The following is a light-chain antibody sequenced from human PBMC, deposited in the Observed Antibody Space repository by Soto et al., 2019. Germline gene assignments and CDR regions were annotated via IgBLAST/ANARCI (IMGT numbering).Light chain of an antibody. V-gene: IGLV1-40*01. J-gene: IGLJ1*01. CDR1: SCNLGAGYD. CDR2: GNT. CDR3: QSYDSSLGANYV. Sequence: QLVLTQPPSVSGAPGQRVTISCTGSSCNLGAGYDVHWYQQLPGTVPKLLIYGNTNRPSGVPDRFSGSKSGTSASLAITGLQAEDEADYYCQSYDSSLGANYVFGTGTKLTVL.